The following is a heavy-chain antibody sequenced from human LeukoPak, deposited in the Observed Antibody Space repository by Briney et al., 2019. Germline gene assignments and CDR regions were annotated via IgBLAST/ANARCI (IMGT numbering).Heavy chain of an antibody. D-gene: IGHD3-22*01. CDR2: ISSKGELT. CDR3: TRDRPNYYGSDGHYYRRNGDY. CDR1: GFTFSIYA. J-gene: IGHJ4*02. V-gene: IGHV3-23*01. Sequence: GGSLRLSCAASGFTFSIYAMSWVRQAPGKGLEWVSSISSKGELTFYADSVKGRFTISRDNSESTLYLQMNILRDEDTAIYYCTRDRPNYYGSDGHYYRRNGDYWGQGTLVTVSS.